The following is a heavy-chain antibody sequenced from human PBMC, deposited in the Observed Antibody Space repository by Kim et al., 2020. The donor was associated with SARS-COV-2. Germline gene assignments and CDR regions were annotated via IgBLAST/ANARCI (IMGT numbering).Heavy chain of an antibody. CDR3: ARDIHSRGVAPSDY. J-gene: IGHJ4*02. D-gene: IGHD2-15*01. CDR2: ISAYNGNT. V-gene: IGHV1-18*04. CDR1: GYTFTSYG. Sequence: ASVKVSCKASGYTFTSYGISWVRQAPGQGLEWMGWISAYNGNTNYAQKLQGRVTMTTDTSTSTAYMELRSLRSDDTAVYYCARDIHSRGVAPSDYWGQGTLVTVSS.